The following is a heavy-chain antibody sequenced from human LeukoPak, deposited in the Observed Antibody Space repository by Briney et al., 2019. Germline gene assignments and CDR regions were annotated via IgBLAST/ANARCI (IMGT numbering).Heavy chain of an antibody. CDR3: ARDSYYYDSSGYNAFDY. CDR1: GYSISSGYY. V-gene: IGHV4-38-2*02. CDR2: IYHSGST. J-gene: IGHJ4*02. Sequence: PPETLSLTCAVSGYSISSGYYWGWIRQPPGKGLEWIGSIYHSGSTYYNPSLKSRVTISVDTSKNQFSLKLSSVTAADTAVYYCARDSYYYDSSGYNAFDYWGQGTLVTVSS. D-gene: IGHD3-22*01.